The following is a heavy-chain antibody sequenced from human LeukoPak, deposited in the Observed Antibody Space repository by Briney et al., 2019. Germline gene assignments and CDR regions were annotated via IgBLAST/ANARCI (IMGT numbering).Heavy chain of an antibody. V-gene: IGHV3-23*01. D-gene: IGHD6-13*01. J-gene: IGHJ4*02. CDR2: INGCGAYT. Sequence: PGGTLRLSCAASGFTFSSYAISWVRNAPGQGLGLDSTINGCGAYTYYADSVKGRFTISSNNSKNTLYLHITRLTAVDTAIYYCVSGIAAARGYYFVYWGEGTLVTVSS. CDR1: GFTFSSYA. CDR3: VSGIAAARGYYFVY.